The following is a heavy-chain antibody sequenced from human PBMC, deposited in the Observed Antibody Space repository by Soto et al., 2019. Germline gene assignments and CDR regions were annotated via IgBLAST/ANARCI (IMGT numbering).Heavy chain of an antibody. CDR2: ISAYNGNT. CDR3: ARTSVGSSWYDDWFDP. D-gene: IGHD6-13*01. CDR1: GYTFTSYG. V-gene: IGHV1-18*01. Sequence: ASVKVSCKASGYTFTSYGISWVRQAPGQGLEWMGWISAYNGNTNYAQKLQGRVTMTTDTSTSTAYMELRSLRSDDTAVYYCARTSVGSSWYDDWFDPWGQGTPVTVSS. J-gene: IGHJ5*02.